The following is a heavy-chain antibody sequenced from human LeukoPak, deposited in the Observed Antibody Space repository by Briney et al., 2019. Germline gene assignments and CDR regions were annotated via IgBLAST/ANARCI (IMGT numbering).Heavy chain of an antibody. J-gene: IGHJ4*02. CDR1: GGSFSYYY. V-gene: IGHV4-34*09. CDR2: INHSGIT. D-gene: IGHD2-8*02. Sequence: SETLSLTCAVYGGSFSYYYWSWIRQPPGKGLEWIGEINHSGITNYNPSLKSRVTISVDTSKNQFSLKLSSVTAADTAVYYCARGSLLGFHFDYWGQGTLVTVSS. CDR3: ARGSLLGFHFDY.